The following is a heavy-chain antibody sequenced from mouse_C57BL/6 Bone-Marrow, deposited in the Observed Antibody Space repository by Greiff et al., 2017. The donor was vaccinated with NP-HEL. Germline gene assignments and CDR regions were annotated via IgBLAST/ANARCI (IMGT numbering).Heavy chain of an antibody. CDR1: GYTFTSYW. V-gene: IGHV1-69*01. D-gene: IGHD3-3*01. CDR3: AREGGPYYYAMDY. CDR2: IDPSDSYT. Sequence: VQLQQPGAELVMPGASVKLSCKASGYTFTSYWMHWVKQRPGQGLEWIGEIDPSDSYTNYNQKFKGKSTLTVDKSSSTAYMQLSSLTSEDSAVYYCAREGGPYYYAMDYWGQGTSVTVSS. J-gene: IGHJ4*01.